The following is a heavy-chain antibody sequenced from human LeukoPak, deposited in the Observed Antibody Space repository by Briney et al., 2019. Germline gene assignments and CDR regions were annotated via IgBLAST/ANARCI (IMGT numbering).Heavy chain of an antibody. CDR3: SIYDSSGRSRAIDI. V-gene: IGHV4-59*01. Sequence: SETLSLTRTVSGGSISSYYWSWIRQPPGKGLEWIGSIYYSGSTNYNPSLKSRVTISVDTSKNQFSLKLSSVTAADTALYYCSIYDSSGRSRAIDIWGQGTMVTVSS. CDR1: GGSISSYY. D-gene: IGHD3-22*01. J-gene: IGHJ3*02. CDR2: IYYSGST.